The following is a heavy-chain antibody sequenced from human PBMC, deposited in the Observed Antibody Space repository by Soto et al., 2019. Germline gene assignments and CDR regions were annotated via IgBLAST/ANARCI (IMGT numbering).Heavy chain of an antibody. CDR3: AKERNFWSGTAGSDS. CDR2: ISGSGGST. CDR1: GFTFSMFA. Sequence: GGSLRLSCVGSGFTFSMFAMSWVRQAPGKGLEWISSISGSGGSTYYADSVKGRFTVSRDNSKTTVFLQMNSLRTEDTAVYFCAKERNFWSGTAGSDSWGQGSPVTVSS. D-gene: IGHD3-3*01. V-gene: IGHV3-23*01. J-gene: IGHJ5*01.